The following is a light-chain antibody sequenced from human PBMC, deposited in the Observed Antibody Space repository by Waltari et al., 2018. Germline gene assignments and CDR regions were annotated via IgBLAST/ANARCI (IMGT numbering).Light chain of an antibody. J-gene: IGKJ4*01. V-gene: IGKV3-11*01. CDR3: QQRSNWTLT. CDR2: DTS. CDR1: HSIANY. Sequence: EIVLTQSPATLSLSPGETATLSCRASHSIANYLAWYQQRPGQAPRLLIYDTSNRATGIPARFSGSGYETDFTLTISSLEPEDFGVYYCQQRSNWTLTFGGGTKVEIK.